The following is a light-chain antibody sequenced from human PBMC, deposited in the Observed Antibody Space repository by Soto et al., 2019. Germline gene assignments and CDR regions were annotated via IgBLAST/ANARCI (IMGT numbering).Light chain of an antibody. CDR3: CSYAGTYTHYV. Sequence: QSVLTQPRSVSGSPGQSVTISCTGTSSDVGGYNFVSWYQQHPGIAPKLMIYDVNKRPSGVPGRFSGSKSGNTASLTISWLHAEDEADYYCCSYAGTYTHYVFGTGTKVTVL. J-gene: IGLJ1*01. CDR1: SSDVGGYNF. V-gene: IGLV2-11*01. CDR2: DVN.